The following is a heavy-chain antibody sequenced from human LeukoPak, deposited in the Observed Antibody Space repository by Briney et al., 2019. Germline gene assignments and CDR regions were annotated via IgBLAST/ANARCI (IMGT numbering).Heavy chain of an antibody. Sequence: GGSLRLSCVASGLTVSNHWMSWVRQAPGKGLEWVANIREERGQEYYVDSVKGRFTISKNSAKNSLYLQMNTLRVEDTAMYYCASLDTAKQPLANHWGQGTLVTASS. CDR2: IREERGQE. D-gene: IGHD5-18*01. J-gene: IGHJ5*02. CDR3: ASLDTAKQPLANH. V-gene: IGHV3-7*03. CDR1: GLTVSNHW.